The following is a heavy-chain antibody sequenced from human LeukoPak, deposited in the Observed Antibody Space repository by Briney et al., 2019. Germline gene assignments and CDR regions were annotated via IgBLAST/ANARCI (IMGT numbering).Heavy chain of an antibody. Sequence: ASVKVSCKASGYTFSGYYMHWVRQAPAQGLEWMGWINPNSGGTNYAQKLQGRVTMTRDTSISTAYIELSRRRSDDTAVYYCASPRMVPLDAFDLWGQGTMVTVSS. V-gene: IGHV1-2*02. CDR3: ASPRMVPLDAFDL. D-gene: IGHD4/OR15-4a*01. J-gene: IGHJ3*01. CDR2: INPNSGGT. CDR1: GYTFSGYY.